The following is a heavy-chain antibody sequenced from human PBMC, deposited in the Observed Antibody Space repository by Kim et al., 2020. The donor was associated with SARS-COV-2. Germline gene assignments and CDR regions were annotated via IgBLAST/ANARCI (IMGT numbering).Heavy chain of an antibody. CDR2: IVVGSGNT. CDR1: GFTFTSSA. Sequence: SVKVSCKASGFTFTSSAMQGVRQARGQRLEWIGWIVVGSGNTNYAQKFQERVTITRDMSTSTAYMELSSLRSEDTAVYYCAAGQADGERYYYYGMDVWGQGTTVTVSS. CDR3: AAGQADGERYYYYGMDV. J-gene: IGHJ6*02. D-gene: IGHD4-17*01. V-gene: IGHV1-58*02.